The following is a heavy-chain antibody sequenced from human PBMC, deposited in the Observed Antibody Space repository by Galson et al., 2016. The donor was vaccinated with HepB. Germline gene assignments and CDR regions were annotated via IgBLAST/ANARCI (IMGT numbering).Heavy chain of an antibody. CDR3: TRASFDV. V-gene: IGHV1-8*01. CDR1: GYAFTNYD. J-gene: IGHJ3*01. Sequence: SVKASCKASGYAFTNYDVYWVRQASGHGLEWLAWMNPSTGKTNSAQRFQGRLNMTRNTSKREAYMELNNLTYEDTAVYYCTRASFDVWGEGTMVTVSS. CDR2: MNPSTGKT.